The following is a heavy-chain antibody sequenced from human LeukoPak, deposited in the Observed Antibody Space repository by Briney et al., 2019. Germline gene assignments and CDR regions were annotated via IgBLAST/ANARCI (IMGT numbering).Heavy chain of an antibody. D-gene: IGHD2-15*01. V-gene: IGHV3-7*01. CDR2: INKDGNEK. J-gene: IGHJ1*01. CDR3: VRELVVGPAEYFQS. CDR1: GFNFRNHW. Sequence: GGSLRLTFVASGFNFRNHWMAWIRHAPGRGLEWVANINKDGNEKYYLDSVRGRFTIPRDNAKNSLYLQMNSLGAEDTAVYYCVRELVVGPAEYFQSWGQGTLVTVSS.